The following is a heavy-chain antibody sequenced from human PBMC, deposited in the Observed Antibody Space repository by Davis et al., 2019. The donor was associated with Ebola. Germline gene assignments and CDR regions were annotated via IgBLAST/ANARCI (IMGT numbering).Heavy chain of an antibody. CDR3: ARRGWDIVATITFFDY. D-gene: IGHD5-12*01. Sequence: LETLSLTCTVSGGSISSSSYYWGWIRQPPGKGLEWIGSIYYSGSTYYNPSLKSRVTISVDTSKNQFSLKLSSVTAADTAVYYCARRGWDIVATITFFDYWGQGTLVTVSS. V-gene: IGHV4-39*01. J-gene: IGHJ4*02. CDR1: GGSISSSSYY. CDR2: IYYSGST.